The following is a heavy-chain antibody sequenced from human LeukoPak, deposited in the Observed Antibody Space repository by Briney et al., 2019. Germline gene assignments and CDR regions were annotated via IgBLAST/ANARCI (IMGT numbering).Heavy chain of an antibody. J-gene: IGHJ4*02. Sequence: GGSLRLSCAASGFTFSNAWMSWVRQAPGKGLEWVGRIKSKTDGRTTDYAAPVKGRFTISRDESKNTLYLQMNSLKIEDTAVYYCITAKTTYYYDSSGRTYYFDYWGQGTLVTVSS. D-gene: IGHD3-22*01. CDR1: GFTFSNAW. V-gene: IGHV3-15*01. CDR3: ITAKTTYYYDSSGRTYYFDY. CDR2: IKSKTDGRTT.